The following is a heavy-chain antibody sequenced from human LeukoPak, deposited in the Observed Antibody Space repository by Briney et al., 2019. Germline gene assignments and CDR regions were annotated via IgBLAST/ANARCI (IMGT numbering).Heavy chain of an antibody. CDR2: ISAYNGNT. CDR3: ARDSGRVYDSSGYYYSH. V-gene: IGHV1-18*01. CDR1: GYTFTTYG. J-gene: IGHJ4*02. Sequence: ASMKVSCKASGYTFTTYGISWVRQAPGQGLEWMGWISAYNGNTNYAQKLQGRVTTTTDTSTSTAYMELRSLRSDDTAVYYCARDSGRVYDSSGYYYSHWGQGTLVTVSS. D-gene: IGHD3-22*01.